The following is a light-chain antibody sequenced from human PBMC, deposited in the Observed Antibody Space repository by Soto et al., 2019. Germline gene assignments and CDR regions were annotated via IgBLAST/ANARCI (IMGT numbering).Light chain of an antibody. CDR3: QHYGTCPTWT. Sequence: DIVLTQSPGTLSLSPGERATLSCRASQSVSGSYLAWYQQKPGQAPRLLIYGASSRATGIPDRFSGDGSGTDFTLTISRLEPEDFVVYYCQHYGTCPTWTFGQGTKVEVK. CDR1: QSVSGSY. V-gene: IGKV3-20*01. J-gene: IGKJ1*01. CDR2: GAS.